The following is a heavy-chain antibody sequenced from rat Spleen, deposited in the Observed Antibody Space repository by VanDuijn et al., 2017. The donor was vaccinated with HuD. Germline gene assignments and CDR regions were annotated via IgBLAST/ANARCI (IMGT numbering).Heavy chain of an antibody. CDR3: TSGGVTTRLNWFAY. D-gene: IGHD1-10*01. J-gene: IGHJ3*01. Sequence: EVQLVESDGGLVQPGRSLKLSCAASGFTFSDCYMAWVRQAPTKGLDWVATISYDGSTTYYPDTVKGRFVISKDNAKNVGYLQMNNLRSEDTAMYYCTSGGVTTRLNWFAYWGQGTLVTVSS. CDR2: ISYDGSTT. CDR1: GFTFSDCY. V-gene: IGHV5-29*01.